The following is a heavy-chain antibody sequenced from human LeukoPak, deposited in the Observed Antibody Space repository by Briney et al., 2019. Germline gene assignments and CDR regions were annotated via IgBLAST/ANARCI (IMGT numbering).Heavy chain of an antibody. CDR1: GFTFSSYS. J-gene: IGHJ6*02. CDR2: ISSSSSYI. CDR3: ARGEATTVISSYYYGMDV. V-gene: IGHV3-21*01. Sequence: GGSLRLSCAASGFTFSSYSMNWVRQAPGKGLEWVSSISSSSSYIYYADSVKGRFTISRDNAKNSLYLQMNSLRAEDTAVYYCARGEATTVISSYYYGMDVWGQGTTVTVSS. D-gene: IGHD4-17*01.